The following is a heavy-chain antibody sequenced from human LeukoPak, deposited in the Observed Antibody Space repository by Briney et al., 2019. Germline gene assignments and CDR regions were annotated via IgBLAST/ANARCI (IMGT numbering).Heavy chain of an antibody. CDR1: GYTFTGYY. V-gene: IGHV1-2*02. CDR3: ARSPITIFGVVIRYYFDY. Sequence: ASVKVSCKAFGYTFTGYYMQWVRQAPGQGLEWMGWINPNSGDTNYAQKFQGRVTMTRDTSISTAYMELSRLRSDDTAVYYCARSPITIFGVVIRYYFDYWGQGTLVTVSS. D-gene: IGHD3-3*01. CDR2: INPNSGDT. J-gene: IGHJ4*02.